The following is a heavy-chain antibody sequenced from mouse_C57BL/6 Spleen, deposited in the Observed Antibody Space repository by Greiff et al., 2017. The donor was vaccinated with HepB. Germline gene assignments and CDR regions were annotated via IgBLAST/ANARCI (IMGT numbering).Heavy chain of an antibody. CDR3: AREGNRPDY. CDR1: GYSITSGYY. V-gene: IGHV3-6*01. Sequence: EVKLMESGPGLVKPSQSLSLTCSVTGYSITSGYYWNWIRQFPGNKLEWMGYISYDGSNNYNPSLKNRISITRDTSKNQFFLKLNSVTTEDTATYYCAREGNRPDYWGQGTTLTVSS. J-gene: IGHJ2*01. CDR2: ISYDGSN.